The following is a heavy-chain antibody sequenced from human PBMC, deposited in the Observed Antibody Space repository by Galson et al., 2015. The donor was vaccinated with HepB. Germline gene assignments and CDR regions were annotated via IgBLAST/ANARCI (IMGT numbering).Heavy chain of an antibody. J-gene: IGHJ4*01. CDR2: VDPEDGET. CDR1: GYTFTDYY. V-gene: IGHV1-69-2*01. CDR3: ARGGMATVGGPTFDY. D-gene: IGHD5-24*01. Sequence: VKVSCKVSGYTFTDYYMHWVQQAPGKGLEWMGLVDPEDGETIYAEKFQGRVTITADTSTDTAYLELGSLRSDDTAVYYCARGGMATVGGPTFDYWGHGTLVTVSS.